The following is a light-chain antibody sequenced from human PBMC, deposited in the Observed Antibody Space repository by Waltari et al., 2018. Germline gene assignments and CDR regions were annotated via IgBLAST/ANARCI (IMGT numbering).Light chain of an antibody. CDR1: QTIINH. J-gene: IGKJ2*01. CDR3: QHSDGPSP. V-gene: IGKV1-39*01. Sequence: DIQMTQSPSSLSASVGDRVTITCRASQTIINHLNWYQHKPGPAPRLLIFGVSSLRGGVPSRFRGSGSETDFTLTISGLQPEDLATYYCQHSDGPSPFGQGTKLEIK. CDR2: GVS.